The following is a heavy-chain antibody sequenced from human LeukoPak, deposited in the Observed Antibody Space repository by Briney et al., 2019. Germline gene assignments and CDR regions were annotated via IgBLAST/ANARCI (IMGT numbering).Heavy chain of an antibody. D-gene: IGHD3-10*01. Sequence: PSETLSLTCGVYGGSLSGYYWSWIRQSPGKGLEWIGEINHSGSTNYNPSLKSRITISVDMSKNQFSLKLSSVTAADTAVYYCARVRGYGSGSYGHRPFDYWGQGTLVTVSS. V-gene: IGHV4-34*01. J-gene: IGHJ4*02. CDR3: ARVRGYGSGSYGHRPFDY. CDR1: GGSLSGYY. CDR2: INHSGST.